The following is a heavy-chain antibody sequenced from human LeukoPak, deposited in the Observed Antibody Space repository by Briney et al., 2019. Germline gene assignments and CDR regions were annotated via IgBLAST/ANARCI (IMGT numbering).Heavy chain of an antibody. J-gene: IGHJ4*02. CDR2: IYSSGST. CDR1: GDSISSHY. V-gene: IGHV4-4*07. Sequence: SETLSLTCTVSGDSISSHYWSWIRQPAGKGLEWIGRIYSSGSTNLNPSLKSRVTMSIDTSRNQFSLSLSSVTAADTAVYYCTGDDGYFWVFDHWGQGALVTVSS. CDR3: TGDDGYFWVFDH. D-gene: IGHD3-22*01.